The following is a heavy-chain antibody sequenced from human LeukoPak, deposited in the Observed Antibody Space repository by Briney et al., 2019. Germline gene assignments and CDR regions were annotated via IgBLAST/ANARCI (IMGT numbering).Heavy chain of an antibody. D-gene: IGHD1-26*01. CDR2: IYYSGST. CDR1: GGSISSSSYY. J-gene: IGHJ4*02. CDR3: ASFNIVGATFDFDY. Sequence: SETLSLTCTVSGGSISSSSYYWGWIRQPPGKGLEWIGSIYYSGSTYYNPSLKSRVTISVDTSKNQFSLKLSSVTAADTAVYYCASFNIVGATFDFDYWGQGTLVTVSS. V-gene: IGHV4-39*01.